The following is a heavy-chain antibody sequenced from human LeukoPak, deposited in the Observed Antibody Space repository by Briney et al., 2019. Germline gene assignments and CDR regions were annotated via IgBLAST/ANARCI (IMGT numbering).Heavy chain of an antibody. CDR2: NSGST. CDR3: ARDFLECSRASCLNWFDP. Sequence: SETLSLTCTASGGSISSHFLTWIRQPPGKGLEWIGYNSGSTNYNPSLKSRVSISVDTSKSEFSLKLSSVTAADTAVYYCARDFLECSRASCLNWFDPWGQGTLVTVSS. CDR1: GGSISSHF. V-gene: IGHV4-59*11. D-gene: IGHD2-2*01. J-gene: IGHJ5*02.